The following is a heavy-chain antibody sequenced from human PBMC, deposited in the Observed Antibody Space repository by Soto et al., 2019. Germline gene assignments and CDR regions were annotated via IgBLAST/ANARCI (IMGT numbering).Heavy chain of an antibody. CDR1: GGSFSGYY. V-gene: IGHV4-34*01. J-gene: IGHJ6*02. CDR3: ARGAGLYYGSGSYYKNYYYGMDV. Sequence: PSETLSPTCAVYGGSFSGYYWSWIRQPPGKGLEWIGEINHSGSTSYNPSLKSRVTISVDTSKNQFSLKLSSVTAADTAVYYCARGAGLYYGSGSYYKNYYYGMDVWGQGTTVTVSS. D-gene: IGHD3-10*01. CDR2: INHSGST.